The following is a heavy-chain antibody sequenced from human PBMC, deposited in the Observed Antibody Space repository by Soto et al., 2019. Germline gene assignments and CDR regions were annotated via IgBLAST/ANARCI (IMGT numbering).Heavy chain of an antibody. Sequence: GSLKLSCAASGFTFNNYAMNWVRQAPGKGLEWVSVISGSGGSTYYADSVKGRFTISRDNSKNTLYLQMNSLRAEDTAVYYCASRSSGWYFDYWGQGTLVTVSS. J-gene: IGHJ4*02. CDR1: GFTFNNYA. V-gene: IGHV3-23*01. CDR3: ASRSSGWYFDY. D-gene: IGHD6-19*01. CDR2: ISGSGGST.